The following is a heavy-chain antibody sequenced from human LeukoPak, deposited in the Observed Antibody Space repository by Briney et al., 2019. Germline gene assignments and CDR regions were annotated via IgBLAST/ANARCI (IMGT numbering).Heavy chain of an antibody. D-gene: IGHD6-13*01. CDR1: GGSFGGYY. CDR2: INHSGST. V-gene: IGHV4-34*01. J-gene: IGHJ3*02. CDR3: ARVPGYSRSRGAFDI. Sequence: SETLSLTCAVYGGSFGGYYWSWIRQPPGKGLEWIGEINHSGSTNYNPSLKSRVTISVDTSKNQFSLKLSSVTAADTAVYYCARVPGYSRSRGAFDIWGQGTMVTVSS.